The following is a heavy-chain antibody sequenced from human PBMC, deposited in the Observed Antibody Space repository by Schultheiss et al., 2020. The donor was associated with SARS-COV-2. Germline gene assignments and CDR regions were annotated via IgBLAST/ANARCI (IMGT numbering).Heavy chain of an antibody. CDR3: AKEKADCSGGSCYYDAFDI. Sequence: GESLKISCAASGYTFSSHAMSWVRQAPGKGLEWVSAISGSGGSTYYADSVKGRFTISRDNSKNTLYLQMNSLRAEDTAVYYCAKEKADCSGGSCYYDAFDIWGQGTMVTVSS. V-gene: IGHV3-23*01. CDR1: GYTFSSHA. J-gene: IGHJ3*02. D-gene: IGHD2-15*01. CDR2: ISGSGGST.